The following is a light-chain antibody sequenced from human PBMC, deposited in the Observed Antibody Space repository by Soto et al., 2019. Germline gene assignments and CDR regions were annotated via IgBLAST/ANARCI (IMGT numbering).Light chain of an antibody. V-gene: IGLV1-44*01. CDR1: SSDVGGYHY. J-gene: IGLJ2*01. CDR3: AAWDDSLNGVL. CDR2: GND. Sequence: QSALTQPASVSGSPGQSITISCTGSSSDVGGYHYVSWYHQLPGTAPKLLIYGNDERPSGVPDRFSGSKSGTSASLAISGLQSEDEADYYCAAWDDSLNGVLFGGGTKLTVL.